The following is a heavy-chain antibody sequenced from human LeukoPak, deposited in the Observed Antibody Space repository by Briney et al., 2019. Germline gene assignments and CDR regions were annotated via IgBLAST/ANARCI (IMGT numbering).Heavy chain of an antibody. J-gene: IGHJ4*02. CDR1: GFTFSSYG. CDR2: IGESGGTT. Sequence: GGSLRLSCAASGFTFSSYGMTWVRQAPGKGLEWVATIGESGGTTYYADSVKGRFTISRDNSKNTLYLQMNSLRAEDTAVHFCARGAFYDYWGQGTLVTVSS. D-gene: IGHD2/OR15-2a*01. CDR3: ARGAFYDY. V-gene: IGHV3-23*01.